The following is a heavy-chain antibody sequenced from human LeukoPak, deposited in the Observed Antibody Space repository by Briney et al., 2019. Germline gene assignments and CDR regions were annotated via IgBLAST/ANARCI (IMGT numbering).Heavy chain of an antibody. CDR2: IYHSGST. V-gene: IGHV4-4*02. D-gene: IGHD3-22*01. J-gene: IGHJ5*02. Sequence: SETLSLTCAVSGGSISSSNWWSWVRQPPGKGLEWIGSIYHSGSTYYNPSLKSRVTISVDTSKNQFSLKLSSVTAADTAVYYCARVHLDYYDSSGHFENWFDPWGQGTLVTVSS. CDR3: ARVHLDYYDSSGHFENWFDP. CDR1: GGSISSSNW.